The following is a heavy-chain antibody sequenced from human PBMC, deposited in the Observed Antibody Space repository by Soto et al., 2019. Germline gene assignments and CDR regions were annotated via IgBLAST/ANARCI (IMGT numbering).Heavy chain of an antibody. J-gene: IGHJ3*02. V-gene: IGHV3-23*01. CDR2: ITDTGGDA. Sequence: EVQLLESGGDLIQPGGSLRLSCVASGLTFGSRAMSWVRQSPGEGLEWVSTITDTGGDAKYADSVRGRFAISRDNSKNTLYLQMSTLRAEDSAVYWCAKDPNGDYVGGFEMSGQGTQVIVSS. CDR1: GLTFGSRA. D-gene: IGHD2-21*02. CDR3: AKDPNGDYVGGFEM.